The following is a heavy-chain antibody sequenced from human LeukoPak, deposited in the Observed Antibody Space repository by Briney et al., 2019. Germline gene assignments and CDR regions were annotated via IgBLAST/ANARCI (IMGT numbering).Heavy chain of an antibody. CDR1: GGSISSGDYY. D-gene: IGHD3-22*01. Sequence: SETLSLTCTVSGGSISSGDYYWSWIRQPPGKGLEWLGYIYYSGSTYYNPSLKSRVTISVDTSKNRFSLKLSPVTAADTAVYYCATHSSGYDSGNDAFDIWGQGTMVTVSS. CDR3: ATHSSGYDSGNDAFDI. V-gene: IGHV4-30-4*08. CDR2: IYYSGST. J-gene: IGHJ3*02.